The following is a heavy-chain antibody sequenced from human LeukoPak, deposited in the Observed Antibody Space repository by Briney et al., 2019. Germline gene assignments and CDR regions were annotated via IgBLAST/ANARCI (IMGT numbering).Heavy chain of an antibody. CDR3: AELDITMIGGV. CDR1: GFTFSSYG. J-gene: IGHJ6*04. Sequence: GGSLRLTCAASGFTFSSYGMHWVRQAPGKGLEWVAFIRYDGSNKYYVGSVKGRFTISRDNSKNTLYLQMNSLRAEDTAVYYCAELDITMIGGVWGIGTTVTVSS. CDR2: IRYDGSNK. V-gene: IGHV3-30*02. D-gene: IGHD3-10*02.